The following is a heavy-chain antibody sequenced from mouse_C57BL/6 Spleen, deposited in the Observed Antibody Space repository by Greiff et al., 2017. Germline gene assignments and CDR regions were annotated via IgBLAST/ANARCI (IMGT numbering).Heavy chain of an antibody. V-gene: IGHV1-80*01. CDR3: ARWVYDGPLDY. CDR2: IYPGDGDT. CDR1: GYAFSSYW. Sequence: VKVVESGAELVKPGASVKISCKASGYAFSSYWMNWVKQRPGKGLEWIGQIYPGDGDTNYNGKFKGKATLTADKSSSTAYMQLSSLTSEDSAVYFCARWVYDGPLDYWGQGTTLTVSS. D-gene: IGHD2-3*01. J-gene: IGHJ2*01.